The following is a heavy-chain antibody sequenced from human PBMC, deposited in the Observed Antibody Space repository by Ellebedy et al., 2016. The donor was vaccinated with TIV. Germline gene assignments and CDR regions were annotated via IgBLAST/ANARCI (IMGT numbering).Heavy chain of an antibody. CDR3: TRSPDGVAPSDL. D-gene: IGHD3-10*01. J-gene: IGHJ4*02. Sequence: GESLKISCAATGFIFSAHHMDWVRQAPGKGLEWVGRIRNKARGYTTEYATSVKGRFSISTDESMNSLFLRMNSLKAEDTAVYYCTRSPDGVAPSDLWGQGTLVTVSS. CDR1: GFIFSAHH. CDR2: IRNKARGYTT. V-gene: IGHV3-72*01.